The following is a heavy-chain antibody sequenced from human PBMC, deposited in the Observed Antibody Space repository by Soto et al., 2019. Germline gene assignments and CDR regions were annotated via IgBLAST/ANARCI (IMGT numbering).Heavy chain of an antibody. CDR1: GDTFTTYD. CDR2: INPNSGNI. CDR3: ARGRASGSYYLLDY. Sequence: ASVKVSCKASGDTFTTYDINWLRQATGHGLEWMGWINPNSGNIGYAQRFQGRVTMTRDTAIRTAYMEVSSLRSDDTAVYYCARGRASGSYYLLDYWGQGTLVTVSS. D-gene: IGHD3-10*01. V-gene: IGHV1-8*01. J-gene: IGHJ4*02.